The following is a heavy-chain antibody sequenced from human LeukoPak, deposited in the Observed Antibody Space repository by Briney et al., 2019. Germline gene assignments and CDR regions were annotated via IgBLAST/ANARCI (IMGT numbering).Heavy chain of an antibody. J-gene: IGHJ5*02. V-gene: IGHV3-7*04. D-gene: IGHD5-18*01. CDR2: IKQDGSEK. CDR3: ARVYSAVNSWFDR. CDR1: GFIFSTFW. Sequence: PGGSLRLSCEASGFIFSTFWMSWLRQAPGKGPEWLANIKQDGSEKKYLGSVEGRFTISRDNAKNSLFLQMDSLRAEDTAAYYCARVYSAVNSWFDRWGQGTPVTVSS.